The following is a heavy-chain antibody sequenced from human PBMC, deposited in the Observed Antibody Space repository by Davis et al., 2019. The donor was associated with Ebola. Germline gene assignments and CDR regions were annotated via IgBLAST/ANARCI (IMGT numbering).Heavy chain of an antibody. Sequence: GESLKISCAASGFTFSSYDMHWVRQATGKGLGWVSTIGVVGDTYYPGSVKGRFTISRENVKNSLYLQMNSLRVEDTAIYYCAKDTSNVWFDVWGQGTMVTVSS. V-gene: IGHV3-13*01. CDR2: IGVVGDT. D-gene: IGHD6-19*01. CDR3: AKDTSNVWFDV. J-gene: IGHJ3*01. CDR1: GFTFSSYD.